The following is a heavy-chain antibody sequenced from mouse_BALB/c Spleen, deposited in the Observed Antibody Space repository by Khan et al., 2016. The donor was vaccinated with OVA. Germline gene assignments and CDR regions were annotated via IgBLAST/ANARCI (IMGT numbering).Heavy chain of an antibody. CDR3: TRRGLDGIFTY. V-gene: IGHV1-7*01. D-gene: IGHD2-1*01. J-gene: IGHJ3*01. CDR1: GYTFATYW. Sequence: QIQLVQSGADLAKPGASLEMSCKASGYTFATYWIHWVKQRPGQGLEWIGYIDPSTGYTEYNQKFKDKATLTADKSSSTAYMQLSSRTSEDSAVYYCTRRGLDGIFTYWGQGTLVTVSA. CDR2: IDPSTGYT.